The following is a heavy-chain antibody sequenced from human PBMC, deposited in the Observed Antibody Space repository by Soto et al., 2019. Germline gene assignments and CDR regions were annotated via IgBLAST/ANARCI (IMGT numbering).Heavy chain of an antibody. D-gene: IGHD1-26*01. CDR3: ARHHVRGRTIAGAAEF. CDR2: INYSGNT. Sequence: QVQLQQWGAGLLKPSESLSLTCAVYGGSLSGYYGSWIRQPPGKALEWIGEINYSGNTNYNPSLKSRVTISVDTSKNQLFLNLSSVTAADTAMYYCARHHVRGRTIAGAAEFWGQGTLVTVSS. J-gene: IGHJ4*02. CDR1: GGSLSGYY. V-gene: IGHV4-34*01.